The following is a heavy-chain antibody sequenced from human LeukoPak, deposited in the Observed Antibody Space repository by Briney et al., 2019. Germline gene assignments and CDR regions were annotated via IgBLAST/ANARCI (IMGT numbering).Heavy chain of an antibody. D-gene: IGHD2-2*01. CDR2: INHSGST. CDR1: GGSFSGYY. V-gene: IGHV4-34*01. CDR3: ARGDCSSTSCPYNWFDP. Sequence: PSETLSLTCAVYGGSFSGYYWSWIRQPPGKGLEWIGEINHSGSTNYNPSLKSRVTISVDTPKNQFSLKLSSVTAADTAVYYCARGDCSSTSCPYNWFDPWGQGTLVTVSS. J-gene: IGHJ5*02.